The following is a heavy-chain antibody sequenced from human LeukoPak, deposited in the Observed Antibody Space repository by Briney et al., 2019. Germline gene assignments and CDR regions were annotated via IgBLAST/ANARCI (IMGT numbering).Heavy chain of an antibody. CDR3: ARALRSGSYSYYFDY. CDR1: GFTFSSYS. D-gene: IGHD3-10*01. J-gene: IGHJ4*02. CDR2: ISSSSSYI. Sequence: SGGSLRLSCAASGFTFSSYSMNWVRQAPGKGLEWVSSISSSSSYIYYADSVKGRFTISRDNAKNSLYLQMNSLRAEDTAVYYCARALRSGSYSYYFDYWGQGTLVNVSS. V-gene: IGHV3-21*01.